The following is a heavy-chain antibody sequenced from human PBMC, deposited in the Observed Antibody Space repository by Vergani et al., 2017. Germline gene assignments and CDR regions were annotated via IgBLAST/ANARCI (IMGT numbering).Heavy chain of an antibody. D-gene: IGHD6-13*01. Sequence: QVQLVQSGAEVKKPGASVKVSCKASGYTFTSYYMHWVRQAPGQGLEWMGIINPSDGSTSYAQKFQGRVTMTRDTSTSTVYMELSSLRSEDTAVYYCARDLGAGIAAAWNWFDPWGQGTLVTVSS. CDR3: ARDLGAGIAAAWNWFDP. V-gene: IGHV1-46*03. CDR2: INPSDGST. J-gene: IGHJ5*02. CDR1: GYTFTSYY.